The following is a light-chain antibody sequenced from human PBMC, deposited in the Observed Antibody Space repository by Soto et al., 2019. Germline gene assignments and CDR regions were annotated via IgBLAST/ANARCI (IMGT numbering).Light chain of an antibody. V-gene: IGKV3-11*01. Sequence: EIVLTQSPATLSLSPGERATLSCRASQSVSSYLAWYQQNPGQAPRLLIYDASNRATGIPARFSGSGCGTDFTLTISSLEREDFAVYYCQQRSNWPITFGQGTRLEIK. CDR2: DAS. CDR1: QSVSSY. J-gene: IGKJ5*01. CDR3: QQRSNWPIT.